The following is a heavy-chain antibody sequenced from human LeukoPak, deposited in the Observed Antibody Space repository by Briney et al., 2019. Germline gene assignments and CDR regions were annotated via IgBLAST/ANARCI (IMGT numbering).Heavy chain of an antibody. CDR1: GFTFSTSW. D-gene: IGHD3-10*01. CDR2: INSDGSGT. J-gene: IGHJ4*02. Sequence: PGGSLRLSCAASGFTFSTSWMHWVRQAPGKGLVWVSRINSDGSGTTYADSVKGRFTISRDNAKNTLYLQMNSLRAEDTAVYYCARDQPDYGSDYWGQGTLVTVSS. CDR3: ARDQPDYGSDY. V-gene: IGHV3-74*01.